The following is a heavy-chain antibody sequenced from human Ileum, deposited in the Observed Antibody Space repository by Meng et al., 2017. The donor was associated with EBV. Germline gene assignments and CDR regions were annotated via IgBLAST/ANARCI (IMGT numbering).Heavy chain of an antibody. V-gene: IGHV3-21*01. D-gene: IGHD2-21*01. CDR2: ISGSSTYL. Sequence: EVHRVGPGGGLGKPGGSLRLSCSASGFTFRAYTMYWVRQAPGKGLEWVSSISGSSTYLYYAESLKGRFTISRDNAKNSLYLQMTSLRAEDTAVCYCTRGINNDFWGQGTLVTVSS. CDR3: TRGINNDF. CDR1: GFTFRAYT. J-gene: IGHJ4*02.